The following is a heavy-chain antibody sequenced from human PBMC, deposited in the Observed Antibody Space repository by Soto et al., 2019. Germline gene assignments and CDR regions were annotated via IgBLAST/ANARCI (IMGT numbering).Heavy chain of an antibody. D-gene: IGHD1-26*01. CDR3: ASGIDLGHYYGMDV. V-gene: IGHV1-69*01. CDR2: IIPIFGTA. Sequence: QVQLVQSGAEVKKPGSSVKVSCKASGGTFSSYAISWVRQAPGQGLEWIGGIIPIFGTANYAQKFQGRVTITADESTSTDYMELSSLRSEDTAVYYCASGIDLGHYYGMDVWGQGTTVTVSS. J-gene: IGHJ6*02. CDR1: GGTFSSYA.